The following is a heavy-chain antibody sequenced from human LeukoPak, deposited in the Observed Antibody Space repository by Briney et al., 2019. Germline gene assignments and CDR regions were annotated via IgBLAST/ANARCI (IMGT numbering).Heavy chain of an antibody. J-gene: IGHJ3*02. CDR1: GGSISSYY. D-gene: IGHD3-10*01. V-gene: IGHV4-59*01. CDR3: ARAPGVLWFGELLCGAFDI. CDR2: ICYSGST. Sequence: SETLSLTCTVSGGSISSYYWSWIRQPPGKGLEWIGYICYSGSTNYNPSLKSRVTISVDTSKNQFSLKLSSVTAADTAVYYCARAPGVLWFGELLCGAFDIWGQGTMVTVSS.